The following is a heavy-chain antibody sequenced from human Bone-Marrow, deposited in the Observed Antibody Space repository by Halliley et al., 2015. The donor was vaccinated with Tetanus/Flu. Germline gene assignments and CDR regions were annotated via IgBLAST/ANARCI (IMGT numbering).Heavy chain of an antibody. V-gene: IGHV4-39*01. CDR1: GASVISTAFY. Sequence: TLSLTCTVSGASVISTAFYWGWVRQPPGKGLEWIGRIDSAGNTHYDPSFEGRAIIAVDTPKNQFSLSLRSVIAADTAVYYCARQRRGQFGWLFSFSFDSWGQGNLVTVSS. J-gene: IGHJ4*02. CDR2: IDSAGNT. D-gene: IGHD3-9*01. CDR3: ARQRRGQFGWLFSFSFDS.